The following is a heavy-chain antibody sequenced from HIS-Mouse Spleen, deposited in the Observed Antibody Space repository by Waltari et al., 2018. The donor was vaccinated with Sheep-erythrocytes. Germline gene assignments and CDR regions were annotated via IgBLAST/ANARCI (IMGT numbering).Heavy chain of an antibody. Sequence: QITLKESGPTLVKPTQTLTLTCTFSGFSLSTSGVGVGWIRQPPGKALEWLAPIYWDDDKRYSPSLKSRLTITKDTSKNQVVLTMTNMDPVDTATYYCAHVSENYDFWSGYYGYNWFDPWGQGTLVTVSS. V-gene: IGHV2-5*02. D-gene: IGHD3-3*01. J-gene: IGHJ5*02. CDR3: AHVSENYDFWSGYYGYNWFDP. CDR2: IYWDDDK. CDR1: GFSLSTSGVG.